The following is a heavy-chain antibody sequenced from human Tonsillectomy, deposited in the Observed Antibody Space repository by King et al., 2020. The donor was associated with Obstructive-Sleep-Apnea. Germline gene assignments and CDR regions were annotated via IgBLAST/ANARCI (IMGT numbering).Heavy chain of an antibody. J-gene: IGHJ4*02. Sequence: VQLVESGGGLVQPGRSLRLSCAASGFAFDDYAIHWVRQAPGRGLEWVSGISWNSGTRGYADSVKGRFTISRDNAKNSLYLQMNSLRAEDTALDYCAKDAGAIGYCGGGTFYPIDSWGQGTPVPVSS. CDR3: AKDAGAIGYCGGGTFYPIDS. V-gene: IGHV3-9*01. CDR1: GFAFDDYA. CDR2: ISWNSGTR. D-gene: IGHD2-15*01.